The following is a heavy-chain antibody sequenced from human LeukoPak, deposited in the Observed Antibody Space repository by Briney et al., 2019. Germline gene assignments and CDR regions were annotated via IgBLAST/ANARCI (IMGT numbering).Heavy chain of an antibody. CDR2: ISGIVGRT. J-gene: IGHJ4*02. CDR3: AKVVYSSGWYTGYYFDY. Sequence: PGGSLRLSCAASGFTFSSYAMSWVRQAPGKGLGWVSAISGIVGRTYYADSVKGRFTIPRDNSKNTLYLQMNSMRAEDTAVYYCAKVVYSSGWYTGYYFDYWGQGTLVTVSS. V-gene: IGHV3-23*01. CDR1: GFTFSSYA. D-gene: IGHD6-19*01.